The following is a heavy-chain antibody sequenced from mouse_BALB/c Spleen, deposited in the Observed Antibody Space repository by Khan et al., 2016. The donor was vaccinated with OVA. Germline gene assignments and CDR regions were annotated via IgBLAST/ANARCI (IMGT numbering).Heavy chain of an antibody. CDR1: DYTFTDYS. D-gene: IGHD1-1*01. CDR2: ISTYSGDA. CDR3: ARSFFTTASVYALDY. Sequence: QVQLQQSGAELVRPGVSVKISCKGSDYTFTDYSIHWVKQSHAKSLEWIGVISTYSGDANCNQKFKDKATMTVDKSSNTAYMQLTRLTSDDSAIYYCARSFFTTASVYALDYWGQGTSVTVSA. J-gene: IGHJ4*01. V-gene: IGHV1S137*01.